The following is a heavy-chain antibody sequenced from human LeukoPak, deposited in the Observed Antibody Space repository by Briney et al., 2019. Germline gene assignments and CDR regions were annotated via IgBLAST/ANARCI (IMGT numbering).Heavy chain of an antibody. J-gene: IGHJ4*02. D-gene: IGHD3-22*01. Sequence: AASVKVSCKASGGTFSSYAISWVRQAPGQGPEWMGRIIPILGIANYAQKFQGRVTITADKSTSTAYMELSSLRSEDTAVYYCARSRFYVGDYYDSSGYLDYWGQGTLVTVSS. V-gene: IGHV1-69*04. CDR1: GGTFSSYA. CDR2: IIPILGIA. CDR3: ARSRFYVGDYYDSSGYLDY.